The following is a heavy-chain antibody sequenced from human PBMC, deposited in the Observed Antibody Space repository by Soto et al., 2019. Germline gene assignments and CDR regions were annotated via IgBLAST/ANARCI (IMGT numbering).Heavy chain of an antibody. CDR1: GGTFSSYA. J-gene: IGHJ4*02. Sequence: QVQLVQSGAEVKKPGSSVKVSCKASGGTFSSYAISWVRQAPGQGLEWMGGIIPIFGTANYARKFQGRVTITADESTDKAYLELRSLRSANTAVYYNARGVVGSSSWYPYFDYWGLVTLVTVSS. CDR2: IIPIFGTA. D-gene: IGHD6-13*01. V-gene: IGHV1-69*01. CDR3: ARGVVGSSSWYPYFDY.